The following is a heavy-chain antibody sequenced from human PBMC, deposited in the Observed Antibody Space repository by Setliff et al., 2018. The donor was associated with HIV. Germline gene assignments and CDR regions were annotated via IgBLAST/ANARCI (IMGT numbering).Heavy chain of an antibody. D-gene: IGHD6-19*01. J-gene: IGHJ4*02. CDR2: ISSSGSTI. CDR3: AKNLYRSPWSPLDY. CDR1: GFTFSDYY. V-gene: IGHV3-11*04. Sequence: GGSLRLSCAASGFTFSDYYMSWIRQAPGKGLEWVSYISSSGSTIYYADSVKGRFTISRDNAKNSLYLQMNSLRADDTAVYYCAKNLYRSPWSPLDYWGQGTLVTVSS.